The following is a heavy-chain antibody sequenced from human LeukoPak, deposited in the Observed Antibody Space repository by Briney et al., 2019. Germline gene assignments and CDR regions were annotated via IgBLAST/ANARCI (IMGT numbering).Heavy chain of an antibody. CDR1: GFTFSSHG. CDR3: AELGITMIGGV. CDR2: ISYDGSKQ. Sequence: QPGRSLRLSCAVSGFTFSSHGMHWVRQAPGKGLEWVAAISYDGSKQYYADSVKGRFTISRDNSKNTLYLQMDSLRAEDTAVYYCAELGITMIGGVWGKGTTVTISS. J-gene: IGHJ6*04. D-gene: IGHD3-10*02. V-gene: IGHV3-30*18.